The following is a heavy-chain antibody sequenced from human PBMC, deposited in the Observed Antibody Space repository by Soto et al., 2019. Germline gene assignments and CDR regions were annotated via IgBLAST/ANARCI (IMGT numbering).Heavy chain of an antibody. Sequence: QVQLVQSGAEVKKPGSSVKVSCKASGGTFRSYTISWVRQAPGQGLEWMGRIIPILGIANYAQKFQGRVTITADKSTSTAYMELSSLRSEDTAVYYCARRYGSGSSTFDYWGQGTLVTVSS. J-gene: IGHJ4*02. CDR3: ARRYGSGSSTFDY. CDR2: IIPILGIA. D-gene: IGHD3-10*01. V-gene: IGHV1-69*02. CDR1: GGTFRSYT.